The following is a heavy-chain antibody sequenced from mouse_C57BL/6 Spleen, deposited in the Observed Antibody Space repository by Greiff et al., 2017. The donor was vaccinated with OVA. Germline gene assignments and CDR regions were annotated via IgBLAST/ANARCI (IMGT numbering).Heavy chain of an antibody. CDR2: ISSGGSYP. D-gene: IGHD1-1*01. Sequence: EVQGVESGGDLVKPGGSLKLSCAASGFTFSSYGMSWVRQTPDKRLEWVATISSGGSYPYYPDSVKGRFTISRDNAKNTLYLQMSSLKSEDTAMYYCARQGDTTVVAEGAMDYWGQGTSVTVSS. CDR1: GFTFSSYG. CDR3: ARQGDTTVVAEGAMDY. J-gene: IGHJ4*01. V-gene: IGHV5-6*01.